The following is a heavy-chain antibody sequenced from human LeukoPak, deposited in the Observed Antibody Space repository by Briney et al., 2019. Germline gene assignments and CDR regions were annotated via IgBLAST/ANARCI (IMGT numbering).Heavy chain of an antibody. Sequence: ASVKVSCKASGYTFTSNYIHWVRQAPGQGLEWMGMIYPRDGSTSYAQKFQGRVTVTRDTSTSTVHTELSGLRSEDTAVYYCARDQEGFDYWGQGTLVTVSS. V-gene: IGHV1-46*01. J-gene: IGHJ4*02. CDR2: IYPRDGST. CDR1: GYTFTSNY. CDR3: ARDQEGFDY.